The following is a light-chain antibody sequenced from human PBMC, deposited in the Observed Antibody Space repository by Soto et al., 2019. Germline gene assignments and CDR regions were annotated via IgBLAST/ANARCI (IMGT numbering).Light chain of an antibody. CDR2: DNT. J-gene: IGLJ2*01. CDR1: SSNIGAGYD. V-gene: IGLV1-40*01. Sequence: QSVLTQPPSVSGAPGQRITISCTGSSSNIGAGYDVHWYQQLPGTAPKLLIYDNTNRPSGVPDRFSGSKSGTSASLAITGLQAEDGAYYYCQSYDSSLSVVFGGGTKVTVL. CDR3: QSYDSSLSVV.